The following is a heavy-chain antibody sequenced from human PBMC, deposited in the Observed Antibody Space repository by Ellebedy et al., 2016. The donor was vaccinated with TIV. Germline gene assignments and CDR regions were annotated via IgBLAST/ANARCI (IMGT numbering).Heavy chain of an antibody. CDR1: GYSISSGYY. J-gene: IGHJ4*02. CDR3: AREVLLWFGEPHYFDY. D-gene: IGHD3-10*01. V-gene: IGHV4-38-2*02. CDR2: IYYSGST. Sequence: SETLSLTXSVSGYSISSGYYWGWIRQPPGKGLGWIGTIYYSGSTYYNPSLKSRVTISVDTSKNQFSLKLTSVTAADTAVYYCAREVLLWFGEPHYFDYWGQGTLVTVSS.